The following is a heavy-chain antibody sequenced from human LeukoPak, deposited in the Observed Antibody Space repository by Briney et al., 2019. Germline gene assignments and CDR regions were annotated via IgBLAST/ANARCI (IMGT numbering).Heavy chain of an antibody. D-gene: IGHD3-22*01. V-gene: IGHV3-23*01. CDR3: AKIQAPRITMIVAYDY. J-gene: IGHJ4*02. Sequence: GGSLRLSCAASGFTFSSYAMSWVRQAPGKGLEWVSAISGSGGSTYYADSVKGRFTIFRDNSKNTLYLQMNSLRAEDTAVYYCAKIQAPRITMIVAYDYWGQGTLVTVSS. CDR2: ISGSGGST. CDR1: GFTFSSYA.